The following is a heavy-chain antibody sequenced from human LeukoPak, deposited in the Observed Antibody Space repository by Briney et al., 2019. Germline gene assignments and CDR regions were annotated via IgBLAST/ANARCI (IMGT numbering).Heavy chain of an antibody. CDR3: ARGWELGLDY. CDR2: IIPIFGTA. Sequence: SVKVSCKASGGTFSSYAISWVRQAPGQGLEWMGGIIPIFGTANYAQKFQGRVTITADESTSTAYMELRSLRSDDTAVYYCARGWELGLDYWGQGTLVTVSS. J-gene: IGHJ4*02. CDR1: GGTFSSYA. V-gene: IGHV1-69*13. D-gene: IGHD1-26*01.